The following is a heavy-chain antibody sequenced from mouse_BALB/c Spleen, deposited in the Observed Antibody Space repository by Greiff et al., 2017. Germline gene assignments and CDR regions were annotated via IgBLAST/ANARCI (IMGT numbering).Heavy chain of an antibody. Sequence: QVQLQQSGAELVRPGTSVKVSCKASGYAFTNYLIEWVKQRPGQGLEWIGVINPGSGGTNYNEKFKGKATLTADKSSSTAYMQLSSLTSDGSAVYFCARGIYDGFFDYWGQGTTLTVSS. CDR1: GYAFTNYL. J-gene: IGHJ2*01. CDR3: ARGIYDGFFDY. CDR2: INPGSGGT. D-gene: IGHD2-3*01. V-gene: IGHV1-54*01.